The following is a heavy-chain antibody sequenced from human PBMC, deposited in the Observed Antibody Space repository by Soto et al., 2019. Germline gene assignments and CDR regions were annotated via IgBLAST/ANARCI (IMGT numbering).Heavy chain of an antibody. CDR2: ISGSGGST. D-gene: IGHD3-10*01. J-gene: IGHJ4*02. V-gene: IGHV3-23*01. CDR1: GFTFSSYA. Sequence: GGSLRLSCAASGFTFSSYAMSWVRQAPGKGLEWVSAISGSGGSTYYADSVKGRFTISRDNSKNTLYLQMNSLRAEDTAVYYCAKDFHHVLSGMAGWYFDYWGQGTLVTVSS. CDR3: AKDFHHVLSGMAGWYFDY.